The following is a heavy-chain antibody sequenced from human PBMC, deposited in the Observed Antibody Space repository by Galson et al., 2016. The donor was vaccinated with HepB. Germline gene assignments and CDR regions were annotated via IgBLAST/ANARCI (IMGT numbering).Heavy chain of an antibody. V-gene: IGHV3-48*04. CDR3: AGGTAMGDFPPSFYFYGMDV. CDR2: VSRGGTTI. J-gene: IGHJ6*02. Sequence: SLRLSCAVSGFTFSDYSMNWVRQTPEKGLEWLSFVSRGGTTIYYADSVRGRFTSSRDNAKRSLFLQMNGLRAEDTGVYYCAGGTAMGDFPPSFYFYGMDVWGQGTTVTVSS. D-gene: IGHD2-21*01. CDR1: GFTFSDYS.